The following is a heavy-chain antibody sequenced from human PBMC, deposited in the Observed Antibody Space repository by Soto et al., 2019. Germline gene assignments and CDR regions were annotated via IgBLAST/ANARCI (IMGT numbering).Heavy chain of an antibody. CDR3: ARDRGPMVRGVVIPFDY. Sequence: QVQLQESGPGLVKPSQTLFLTCTVSGGSINSVDYYWSWIRQPPGKGLEWIGFIHYSGSTYYNPSLESRISISIDTSKNHFSLKLSSVTAADTAVYYCARDRGPMVRGVVIPFDYWGQGTLVTVSS. D-gene: IGHD3-10*01. V-gene: IGHV4-30-4*01. J-gene: IGHJ4*02. CDR2: IHYSGST. CDR1: GGSINSVDYY.